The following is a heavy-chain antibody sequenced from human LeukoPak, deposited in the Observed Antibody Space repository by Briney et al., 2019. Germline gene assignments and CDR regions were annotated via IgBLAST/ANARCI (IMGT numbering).Heavy chain of an antibody. V-gene: IGHV3-48*01. CDR2: ISSSSSTI. CDR1: GFTFSSYS. J-gene: IGHJ4*02. D-gene: IGHD6-13*01. CDR3: AVSSIAAAGTGYFDY. Sequence: PGGSLRLSCAASGFTFSSYSMNWVRQAPGKGLEWVSYISSSSSTIYYADSVKGRFTISRDNAKNSLYLQMNSLRAEDTAVYYCAVSSIAAAGTGYFDYWGQGTLVTVSS.